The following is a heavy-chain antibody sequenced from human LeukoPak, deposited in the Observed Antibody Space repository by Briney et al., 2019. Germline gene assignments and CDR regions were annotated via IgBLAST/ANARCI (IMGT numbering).Heavy chain of an antibody. V-gene: IGHV4-4*07. Sequence: SETLSLTCTVSGVSISNYYWSWIRQPAGEGLEWIGRIFSSGSTNYNPSLTSRVTMIVDTSKKQFSLKLSSVTAADTAVYYCARDSGSSRGFYFDYWGQGTLVTVSS. CDR3: ARDSGSSRGFYFDY. CDR2: IFSSGST. J-gene: IGHJ4*02. CDR1: GVSISNYY. D-gene: IGHD1-26*01.